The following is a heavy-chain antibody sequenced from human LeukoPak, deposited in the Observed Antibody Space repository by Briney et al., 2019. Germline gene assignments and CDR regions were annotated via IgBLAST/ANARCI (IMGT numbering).Heavy chain of an antibody. J-gene: IGHJ6*03. Sequence: GGSLRLSCAASGFTFSSYGMHWVRQAPGKGLEWVAFIRYDGSNKYYADSVKGRFTISRDNSKNTLYLQMNSLRAEDTAVYYCAKEARVVVVPAAIHAGLDYYYMDVWGKGTTVTVSS. CDR1: GFTFSSYG. D-gene: IGHD2-2*02. CDR2: IRYDGSNK. V-gene: IGHV3-30*02. CDR3: AKEARVVVVPAAIHAGLDYYYMDV.